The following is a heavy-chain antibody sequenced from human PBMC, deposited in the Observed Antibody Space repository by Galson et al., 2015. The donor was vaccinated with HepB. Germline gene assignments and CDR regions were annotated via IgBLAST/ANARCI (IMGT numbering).Heavy chain of an antibody. CDR2: ISYDGSNI. V-gene: IGHV3-30*03. CDR3: ARALSCFGPDYVDY. J-gene: IGHJ4*02. Sequence: SLRLSCAASGFTFRSYGMHWVRQAPGKGLEWVAFISYDGSNIYYADSVKGRFTISRDNSKDTLYVQMNGLRGEDTAVYYCARALSCFGPDYVDYWGQGTLVTVPS. CDR1: GFTFRSYG. D-gene: IGHD2-15*01.